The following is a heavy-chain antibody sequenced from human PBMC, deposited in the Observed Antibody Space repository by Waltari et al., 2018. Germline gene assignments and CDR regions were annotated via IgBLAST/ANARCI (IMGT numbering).Heavy chain of an antibody. J-gene: IGHJ2*01. CDR2: IWYDGSNK. D-gene: IGHD3-10*01. Sequence: QVQLVESGGGVVQPGRSLRLSCAASGFTFSSYGMHWVRQAPGKGLEWVAVIWYDGSNKYYADSVKGRFTISRDNSKNTLYLQMNSLRAADTAVYYCASITMVQGFDLWGRGTLVTVSS. V-gene: IGHV3-33*01. CDR3: ASITMVQGFDL. CDR1: GFTFSSYG.